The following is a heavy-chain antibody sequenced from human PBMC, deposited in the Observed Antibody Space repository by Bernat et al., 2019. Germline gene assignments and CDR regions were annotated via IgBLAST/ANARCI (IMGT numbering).Heavy chain of an antibody. V-gene: IGHV1-69*01. D-gene: IGHD3-3*01. J-gene: IGHJ6*03. CDR1: GGTFSSYA. CDR2: IIPIFGTA. Sequence: QVQLVQSGAEVKKPGSSVKVSCKASGGTFSSYAISWVRRAPGQGLEWMGGIIPIFGTANYAQKFQGRVTITADESTSTAYMELSSLRSEDTAVYYCARGVGRTIGVVGYYYYMDVWGKGTTVTVSS. CDR3: ARGVGRTIGVVGYYYYMDV.